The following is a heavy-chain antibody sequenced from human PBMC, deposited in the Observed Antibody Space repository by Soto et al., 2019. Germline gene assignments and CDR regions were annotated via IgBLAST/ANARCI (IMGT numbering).Heavy chain of an antibody. J-gene: IGHJ3*02. V-gene: IGHV1-2*02. Sequence: RASVKVSCKASGYTFTGYYMHWVRQAPGQGLEGMGWINPNSGGTNYAQKFQGRVTIIRDTTISTAYMELSRLRSDDTAVYYCARDSGAGYGYDAFDIWGQGTMVTVSS. CDR1: GYTFTGYY. D-gene: IGHD3-16*01. CDR2: INPNSGGT. CDR3: ARDSGAGYGYDAFDI.